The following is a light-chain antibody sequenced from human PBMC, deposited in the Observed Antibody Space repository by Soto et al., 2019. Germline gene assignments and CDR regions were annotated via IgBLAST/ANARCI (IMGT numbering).Light chain of an antibody. CDR3: EQYKRYPIT. V-gene: IGKV1-5*01. J-gene: IGKJ5*01. CDR2: DAS. CDR1: QSISSW. Sequence: DIQMARSPSTLSASVGARVAITCLASQSISSWLAWYQQKPGKAPKLLIYDASSLESGVPDRFSGSGSGTEFTLTISSLQPDDVATYYCEQYKRYPITFGQGTRLEIK.